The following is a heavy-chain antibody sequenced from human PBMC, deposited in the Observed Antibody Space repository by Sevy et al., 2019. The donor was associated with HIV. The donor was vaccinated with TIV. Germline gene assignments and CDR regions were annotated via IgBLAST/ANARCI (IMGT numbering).Heavy chain of an antibody. CDR1: GYTLTELS. CDR3: ATGRITMVRGVITKGRHFQH. Sequence: ASVKVSCKVSGYTLTELSMHWVRQAPGKGLEWMGGFDPEDGETIYAQKFQGRVTMTEDTSTDTAYMELSSLRSEDTAVYYCATGRITMVRGVITKGRHFQHCGQGTLVTVSS. V-gene: IGHV1-24*01. J-gene: IGHJ1*01. CDR2: FDPEDGET. D-gene: IGHD3-10*01.